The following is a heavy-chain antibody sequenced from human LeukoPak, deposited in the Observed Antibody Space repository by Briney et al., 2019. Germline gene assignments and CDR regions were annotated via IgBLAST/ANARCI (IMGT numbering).Heavy chain of an antibody. CDR1: GYTFTSYG. CDR2: ISGYYGNT. V-gene: IGHV1-18*01. CDR3: ARRGPVGGGWGFDY. D-gene: IGHD6-19*01. J-gene: IGHJ4*02. Sequence: ASVKVSCKASGYTFTSYGISWVRQAPGQGLEWMGWISGYYGNTDSAQNLQGRVTMTRDTSTSTAYMELRSLTSDDTAVYHCARRGPVGGGWGFDYWGQGTLVTVSS.